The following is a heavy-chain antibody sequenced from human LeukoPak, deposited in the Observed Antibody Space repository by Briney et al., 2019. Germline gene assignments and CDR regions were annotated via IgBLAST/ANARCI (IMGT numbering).Heavy chain of an antibody. Sequence: GEALEISFQTSGYSFTSHWIAWVRPMPGKGLGWMGIIYPGDSDTRYSPSCQGQVTISADQSISTAYLQWNSLKASDSAMYYCVRRHYSTNGFDYWGQGTLVTVSS. CDR3: VRRHYSTNGFDY. J-gene: IGHJ4*02. D-gene: IGHD2-8*01. V-gene: IGHV5-51*01. CDR1: GYSFTSHW. CDR2: IYPGDSDT.